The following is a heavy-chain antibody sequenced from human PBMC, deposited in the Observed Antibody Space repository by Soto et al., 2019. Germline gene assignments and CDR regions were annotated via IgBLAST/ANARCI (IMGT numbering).Heavy chain of an antibody. CDR2: FSAYNGNT. V-gene: IGHV1-18*01. CDR3: ARDPPPPDY. Sequence: QVQLVQSGAEVRKPGAPVKAPAKLLVTTFATFAIGGMQQAPGQGLGWMGWFSAYNGNTNYAQKLQGRVTMTTDTSTSTAYMELRSLRSDDTAVYYCARDPPPPDYWGQGTLVTVSS. J-gene: IGHJ4*02. CDR1: VTTFATFA.